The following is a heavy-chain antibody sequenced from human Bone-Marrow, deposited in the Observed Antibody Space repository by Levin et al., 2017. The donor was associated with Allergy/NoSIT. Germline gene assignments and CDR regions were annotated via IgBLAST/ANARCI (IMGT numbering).Heavy chain of an antibody. CDR1: GGSISSSSYY. J-gene: IGHJ5*02. V-gene: IGHV4-39*02. CDR2: IYYSGST. CDR3: AREVPAAIKGVGTYNWFDP. D-gene: IGHD2-2*02. Sequence: GSLRLSCTVSGGSISSSSYYWGWIRQPPGKGLEWIGSIYYSGSTYYNPSLKSRVTISVDTSKNQFSLKLSSVTAADTAVYYCAREVPAAIKGVGTYNWFDPWGQGTLVTVSS.